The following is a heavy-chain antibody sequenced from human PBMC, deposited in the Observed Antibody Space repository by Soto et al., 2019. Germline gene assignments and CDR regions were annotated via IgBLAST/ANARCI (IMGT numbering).Heavy chain of an antibody. V-gene: IGHV4-34*01. CDR3: ARVNNWNYFRFHP. D-gene: IGHD1-7*01. J-gene: IGHJ5*02. Sequence: SETLSLTCAVYGGSFSGYYWSWIRQPPGKGLEWIGEINHSGSTNYNPSLKSRVTISVDTSKNQFSLKLSSVTAADRAVYYCARVNNWNYFRFHPWGQGTLVTVS. CDR1: GGSFSGYY. CDR2: INHSGST.